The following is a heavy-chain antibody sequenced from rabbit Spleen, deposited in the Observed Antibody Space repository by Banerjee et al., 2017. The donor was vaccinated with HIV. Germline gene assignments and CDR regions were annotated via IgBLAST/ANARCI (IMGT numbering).Heavy chain of an antibody. D-gene: IGHD6-1*01. J-gene: IGHJ4*01. CDR2: ISTSSNSP. V-gene: IGHV1S40*01. Sequence: QSLEESGGGLVKPGASLTLTCKASGFSLNSGYDMCWVRQAPGKGLEWIACISTSSNSPYYVNWARGRFTVSRTSSTVTLQMTSLTAADTATYFCARGENSAGYPINLWGPGTLVTVS. CDR3: ARGENSAGYPINL. CDR1: GFSLNSGYD.